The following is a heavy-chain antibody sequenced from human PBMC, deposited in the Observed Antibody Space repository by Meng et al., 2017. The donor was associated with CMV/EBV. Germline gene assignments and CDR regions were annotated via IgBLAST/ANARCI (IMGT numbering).Heavy chain of an antibody. CDR3: ARVWDSGWDY. CDR1: GGSCSGYY. D-gene: IGHD3-22*01. V-gene: IGHV4-34*01. Sequence: QVRLQQWGAGLLKPSETLSLTCAVYGGSCSGYYWSWIRQPPGKGLEWIGEINHSGSTNYNPSLKSRVTISVDTSKNQFSLKLSSVTAADTAVYYCARVWDSGWDYWGQGTLVTVSS. CDR2: INHSGST. J-gene: IGHJ4*02.